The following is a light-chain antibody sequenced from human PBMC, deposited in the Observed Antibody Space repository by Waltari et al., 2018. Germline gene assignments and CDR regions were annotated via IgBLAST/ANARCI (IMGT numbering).Light chain of an antibody. CDR2: GAS. Sequence: EVVLTQSPATLSLSPGETATLPCRASQSIGRYLVWYQQKSGQAPRLLIYGASARATGIPDRFSGSGSGTDFSLTISRLEAEDFAVYYCQNHERVPATFGQGTKVEIK. V-gene: IGKV3-20*01. J-gene: IGKJ1*01. CDR3: QNHERVPAT. CDR1: QSIGRY.